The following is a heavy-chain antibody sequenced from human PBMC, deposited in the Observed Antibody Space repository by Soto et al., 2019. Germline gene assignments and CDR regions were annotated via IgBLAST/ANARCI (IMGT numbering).Heavy chain of an antibody. J-gene: IGHJ4*02. D-gene: IGHD2-2*02. V-gene: IGHV1-3*01. Sequence: VKVSCKASGYTFTSYAIDWVRQAPGQRLEWMGWINAGNGNTKYSQKFQGRVTITRDTSASTAYMELSSLRSEDTAVYYCAMEYCSSTSCYRDYWGQGSLVPVSS. CDR1: GYTFTSYA. CDR2: INAGNGNT. CDR3: AMEYCSSTSCYRDY.